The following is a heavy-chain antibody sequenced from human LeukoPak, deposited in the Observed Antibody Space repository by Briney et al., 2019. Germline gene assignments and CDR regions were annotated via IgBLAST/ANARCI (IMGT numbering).Heavy chain of an antibody. Sequence: SETLSLTCTVSGGSISSHYWSWIRQPPGKGLEWIGYIYYSGSTNYNPSLKSRVTISVDTSKNQFSLKLSSVTAADTAVYYCARRLRWPNYFDYWGQGTLVTVSS. CDR1: GGSISSHY. CDR3: ARRLRWPNYFDY. V-gene: IGHV4-59*08. D-gene: IGHD4-23*01. J-gene: IGHJ4*02. CDR2: IYYSGST.